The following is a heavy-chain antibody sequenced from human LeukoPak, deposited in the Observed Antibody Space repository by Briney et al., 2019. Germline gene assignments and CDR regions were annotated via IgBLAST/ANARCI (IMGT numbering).Heavy chain of an antibody. J-gene: IGHJ4*02. Sequence: GGSLRLSCAASGFTFSSYGLHWVRHAPGKGLERVAFIRYDGSNKYYADSVKGRFTISRDNSKNTLYLQMNSLRAEDTAVYYCARGHTAVTRHFDFWGQGTLVTVSS. CDR3: ARGHTAVTRHFDF. V-gene: IGHV3-30*02. CDR1: GFTFSSYG. CDR2: IRYDGSNK. D-gene: IGHD4-17*01.